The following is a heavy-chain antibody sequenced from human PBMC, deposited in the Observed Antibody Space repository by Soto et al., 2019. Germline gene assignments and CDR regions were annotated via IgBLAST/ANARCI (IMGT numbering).Heavy chain of an antibody. D-gene: IGHD5-18*01. CDR1: GFTVKNYQ. CDR3: ARDHSTTGYYGLDV. CDR2: IYSGGVT. J-gene: IGHJ6*02. Sequence: GGSLRLSCAASGFTVKNYQMNWVRQAPGKGLEWVSVIYSGGVTYYPDSVKGRFTTIRDTSKNTVYLQMNSLRADDTAMYYCARDHSTTGYYGLDVWGQGNTVTVSS. V-gene: IGHV3-53*01.